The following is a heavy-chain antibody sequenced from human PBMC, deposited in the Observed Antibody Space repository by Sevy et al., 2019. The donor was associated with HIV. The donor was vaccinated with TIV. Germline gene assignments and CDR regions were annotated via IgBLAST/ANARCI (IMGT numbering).Heavy chain of an antibody. J-gene: IGHJ6*02. CDR1: GFTFSSYW. V-gene: IGHV3-7*01. CDR2: IKQDGSEK. D-gene: IGHD4-4*01. CDR3: ASLDYSYYYYYGMDV. Sequence: GGSLRLSCAASGFTFSSYWMSWVRQAPGKGLEWVANIKQDGSEKYYVDSVKGRFTISRDNAKNSLYLQMNSLRAEDTALYYCASLDYSYYYYYGMDVWGQGTTVTVSS.